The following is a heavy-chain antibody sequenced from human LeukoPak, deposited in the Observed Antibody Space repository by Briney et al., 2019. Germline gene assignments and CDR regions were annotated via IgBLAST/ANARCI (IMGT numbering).Heavy chain of an antibody. CDR1: GGTFSSYA. Sequence: SVKVSCKASGGTFSSYAISWVRQAPGQGLEWMGGIIPIFGTANYAQKFQGRVTITAAESTSTAYMELSSLRSEDTAVYYCAREGIAARPTTNYYYYGMDVWGQGTTVTVSS. V-gene: IGHV1-69*13. CDR2: IIPIFGTA. J-gene: IGHJ6*02. D-gene: IGHD6-6*01. CDR3: AREGIAARPTTNYYYYGMDV.